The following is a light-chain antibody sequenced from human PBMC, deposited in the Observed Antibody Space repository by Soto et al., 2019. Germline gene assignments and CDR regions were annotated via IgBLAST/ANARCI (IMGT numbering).Light chain of an antibody. CDR2: EVN. V-gene: IGLV2-8*01. J-gene: IGLJ1*01. CDR1: SSDVGGSKY. CDR3: FSYADTNNFV. Sequence: QSALTQPPSASGSPGQSVSISCSGDSSDVGGSKYVSWYHVQPGKAPKLIIYEVNRRPAGAPDRFSGSKSGNTASLTVAGLQAEDEAYYYCFSYADTNNFVFGSGTKLTVL.